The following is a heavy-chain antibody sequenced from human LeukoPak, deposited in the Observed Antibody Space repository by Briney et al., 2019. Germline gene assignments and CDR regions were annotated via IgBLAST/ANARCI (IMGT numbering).Heavy chain of an antibody. Sequence: SETLSLTCAVYGGSFSGYYWSWIRQPPGKGLEWIGEINHSGSTNYNPSLKSRVTISVDTSKNQFSLKLSSVTAADTAVYYCARGPKHYHYYGSGSYYNDWGQGTLVTVSS. V-gene: IGHV4-34*01. J-gene: IGHJ4*02. CDR1: GGSFSGYY. D-gene: IGHD3-10*01. CDR2: INHSGST. CDR3: ARGPKHYHYYGSGSYYND.